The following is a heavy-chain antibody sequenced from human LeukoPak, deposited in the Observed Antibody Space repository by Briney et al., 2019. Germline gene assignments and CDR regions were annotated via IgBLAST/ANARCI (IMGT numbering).Heavy chain of an antibody. CDR3: AGNSGSYYGSGSYYNVY. Sequence: PSGTLSLTCAVYGVSINSSSWWSWVRQSPGKGLEWIGDIGHRGGTNYNPSLKSRATISVDKSNTQVSLKLRSATAADTAVYYCAGNSGSYYGSGSYYNVYWGQGTLVIVSS. V-gene: IGHV4-4*02. J-gene: IGHJ4*02. D-gene: IGHD3-10*01. CDR1: GVSINSSSW. CDR2: IGHRGGT.